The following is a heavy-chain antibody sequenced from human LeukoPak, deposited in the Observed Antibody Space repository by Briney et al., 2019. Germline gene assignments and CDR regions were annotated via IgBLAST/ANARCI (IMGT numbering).Heavy chain of an antibody. D-gene: IGHD5-12*01. CDR3: AREWPGDRHNRGIYDAFDI. Sequence: SETLSLTCTVSGGSISSYYWSWIRQPPGKGLEWVGYIYYSGSTNYNPSLKSRVTISVDTSKNQFSLKLSSVTAADTAVYYCAREWPGDRHNRGIYDAFDIWGQGTTVTVSS. CDR2: IYYSGST. J-gene: IGHJ3*02. V-gene: IGHV4-59*01. CDR1: GGSISSYY.